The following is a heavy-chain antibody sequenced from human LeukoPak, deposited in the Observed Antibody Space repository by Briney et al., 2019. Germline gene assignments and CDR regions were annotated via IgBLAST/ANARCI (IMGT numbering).Heavy chain of an antibody. CDR1: GGTFSSYA. CDR3: ARVDTAMADYYGMDV. D-gene: IGHD5-18*01. CDR2: IIPIFGTA. J-gene: IGHJ6*02. V-gene: IGHV1-69*01. Sequence: SVKVSCKASGGTFSSYAISWVRQAPGQGLEWMGGIIPIFGTANYAQKFQGRVTITADESTSTAYMELSSLRSEDTAVYYCARVDTAMADYYGMDVRGQGTTVTVSS.